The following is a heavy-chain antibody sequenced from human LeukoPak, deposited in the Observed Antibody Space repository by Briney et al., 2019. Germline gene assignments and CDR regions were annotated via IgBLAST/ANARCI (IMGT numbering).Heavy chain of an antibody. Sequence: GGSLRLSCAASGFTFSSYHMSWVRQAPGKGLEWVSAISGSGGSTYYADSVKGRCTISRDNSKNTLYLQMNSLRAEDTAVYYCAKHSYRVDSFTDYWGQGTLVTASS. D-gene: IGHD5-12*01. CDR2: ISGSGGST. CDR1: GFTFSSYH. V-gene: IGHV3-23*01. CDR3: AKHSYRVDSFTDY. J-gene: IGHJ4*02.